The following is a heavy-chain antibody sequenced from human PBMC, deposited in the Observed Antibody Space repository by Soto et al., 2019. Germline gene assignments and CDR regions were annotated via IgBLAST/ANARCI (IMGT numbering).Heavy chain of an antibody. CDR3: AKDRADNLYFDY. V-gene: IGHV3-23*01. J-gene: IGHJ4*02. D-gene: IGHD3-9*01. CDR1: GFTFASYA. Sequence: EVQLLESGGGLVQPGGSLRLSCAASGFTFASYAMTWVRQAPGKGLEWVSLISGSGGSTYYADSVKGRFTISRDNSKNTLFLQMNSLGADVTALYYWAKDRADNLYFDYWGQGTLVTVSS. CDR2: ISGSGGST.